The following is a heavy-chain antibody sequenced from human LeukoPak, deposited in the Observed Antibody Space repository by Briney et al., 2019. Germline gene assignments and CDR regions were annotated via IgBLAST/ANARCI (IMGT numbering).Heavy chain of an antibody. D-gene: IGHD2-2*01. CDR2: IIPIFGTA. J-gene: IGHJ6*03. CDR3: ARVQYQLLSNYYYYYMDV. CDR1: GGTFSSYA. V-gene: IGHV1-69*05. Sequence: SVKVSCRASGGTFSSYAISWVRQAPGQGLEWMGRIIPIFGTANYAQKFQGRVTITTDESTSTAYMELSSLRSEDTAVYYCARVQYQLLSNYYYYYMDVWGKGTTVTVSS.